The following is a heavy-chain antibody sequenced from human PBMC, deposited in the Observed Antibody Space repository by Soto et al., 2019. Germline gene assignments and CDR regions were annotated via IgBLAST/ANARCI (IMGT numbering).Heavy chain of an antibody. D-gene: IGHD6-19*01. CDR3: ARDYADIAVAGIPLLAH. CDR2: INAGNGNT. Sequence: QVQLVQSGAEVKKPGASVNVSCKASRFTFIKYAMHWVRQAPGQRPEWMGWINAGNGNTRYSQRWQGRVTITRDTSASTVYMDLSSLRSEDTAVYYCARDYADIAVAGIPLLAHWGQGTLVTVSS. V-gene: IGHV1-3*01. CDR1: RFTFIKYA. J-gene: IGHJ4*01.